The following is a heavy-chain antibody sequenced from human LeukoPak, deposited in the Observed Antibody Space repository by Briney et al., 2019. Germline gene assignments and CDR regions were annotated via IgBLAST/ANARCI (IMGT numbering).Heavy chain of an antibody. V-gene: IGHV3-23*01. CDR1: GFTFSTSA. CDR2: ISGSGGST. D-gene: IGHD6-13*01. CDR3: AKDGSSWYYFDY. J-gene: IGHJ4*02. Sequence: GGSLRLSCAASGFTFSTSAMSWVRQAPGKGLEWVSGISGSGGSTYYADSVKGRFTISRDNSKNTLYLQMNSLRAEDTAVYYCAKDGSSWYYFDYWGQGTLVTVSS.